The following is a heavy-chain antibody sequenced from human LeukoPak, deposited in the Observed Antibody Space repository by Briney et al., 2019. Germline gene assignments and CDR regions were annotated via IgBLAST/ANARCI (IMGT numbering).Heavy chain of an antibody. CDR2: IYSGGST. V-gene: IGHV3-66*01. CDR1: GFTVSSNY. D-gene: IGHD2-15*01. CDR3: ARGGLQRFIWYFDL. Sequence: PGGSLRLSCAASGFTVSSNYMSWVRQAPGKGLEWVSVIYSGGSTYYADSVKGRFTISRDNSKNTLYLQMNSLRAEDTAVYYCARGGLQRFIWYFDLWGRGTLVTVSS. J-gene: IGHJ2*01.